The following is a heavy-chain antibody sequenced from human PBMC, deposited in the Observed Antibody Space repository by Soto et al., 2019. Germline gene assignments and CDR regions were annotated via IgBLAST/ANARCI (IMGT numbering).Heavy chain of an antibody. CDR1: GFTFSSYA. CDR2: ISYDGSNK. Sequence: QVQLVESGGGVVQPGRSLRLSCAASGFTFSSYAMHWVRQAPGKGLEWVAVISYDGSNKYYADSVKGRFTISRDNSKNALYLQMNSLRAEDTAVYYCARDGLVRGVWFGYWGQGTLVTVSS. V-gene: IGHV3-30-3*01. J-gene: IGHJ4*02. D-gene: IGHD3-10*01. CDR3: ARDGLVRGVWFGY.